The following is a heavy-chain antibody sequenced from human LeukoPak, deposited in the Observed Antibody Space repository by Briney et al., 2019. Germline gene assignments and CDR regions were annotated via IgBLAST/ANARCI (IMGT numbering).Heavy chain of an antibody. Sequence: SETLSLTCAVYGGSFSGYCWSWIRQPPGKGLEWIGEINHSGSTNYNPSLKSRVTISVDTSKNQFSLKLSSVTAADTAVYYCAGGGRDGYNWCDYWGQGTLVTVSS. CDR2: INHSGST. CDR1: GGSFSGYC. V-gene: IGHV4-34*01. CDR3: AGGGRDGYNWCDY. J-gene: IGHJ4*02. D-gene: IGHD5-24*01.